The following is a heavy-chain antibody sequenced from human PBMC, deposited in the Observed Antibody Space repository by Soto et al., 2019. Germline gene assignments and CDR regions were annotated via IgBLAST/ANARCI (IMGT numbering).Heavy chain of an antibody. CDR3: VKASSGSWGADAFDI. CDR1: GFTFSSYA. V-gene: IGHV3-64D*08. J-gene: IGHJ3*02. CDR2: ISSNGGST. Sequence: PGGSLRLSCSASGFTFSSYAMHWVRQAPGKGLEYVSAISSNGGSTYCADSVKGRFTISRDNSKNTLYLQMSSLRAEDTAVYYCVKASSGSWGADAFDIWGQGTMVTVSS. D-gene: IGHD6-13*01.